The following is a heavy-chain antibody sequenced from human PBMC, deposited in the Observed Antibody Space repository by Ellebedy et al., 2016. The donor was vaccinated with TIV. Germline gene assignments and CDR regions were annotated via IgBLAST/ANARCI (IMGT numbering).Heavy chain of an antibody. CDR1: GYTFTSYG. CDR3: ARPTNYSNYES. Sequence: AASVKVSCKASGYTFTSYGISWVRQAPGQALEWMGWISTYNGNTNYAQKLQGRVTMTTDTSTSTAYMELRSLRSDDTAMYYCARPTNYSNYESWGQGTLVTVSS. CDR2: ISTYNGNT. D-gene: IGHD4-11*01. V-gene: IGHV1-18*01. J-gene: IGHJ4*02.